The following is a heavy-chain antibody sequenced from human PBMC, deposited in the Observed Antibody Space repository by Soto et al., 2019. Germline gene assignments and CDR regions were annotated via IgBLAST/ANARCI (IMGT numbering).Heavy chain of an antibody. D-gene: IGHD3-10*01. CDR2: VSSYNCNT. J-gene: IGHJ4*02. Sequence: QVQLVQSGPEVKKPGASVTVSCKTSGYTFTDHGIDWVRQAPGQGLEWVGWVSSYNCNTNYAYNLKDRVIMTTDASTSTAYMELRGLRSDDTAVYYCAREVEGSYSTADFWGQGNPVTVSS. CDR1: GYTFTDHG. V-gene: IGHV1-18*01. CDR3: AREVEGSYSTADF.